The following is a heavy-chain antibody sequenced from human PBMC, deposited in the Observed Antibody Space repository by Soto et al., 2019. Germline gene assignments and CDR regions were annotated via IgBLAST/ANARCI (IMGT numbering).Heavy chain of an antibody. CDR2: ISAYNGNT. D-gene: IGHD3-22*01. Sequence: ASVKVSCKASGYTFTSYGITWVRQAPGQGLEWMGWISAYNGNTDYGQNLQGRVTMTTDTSTTTAYMELRSLRTDDTAVYYCARDYDSSGYYPFDYWGQGTLVTVSS. J-gene: IGHJ4*02. V-gene: IGHV1-18*04. CDR1: GYTFTSYG. CDR3: ARDYDSSGYYPFDY.